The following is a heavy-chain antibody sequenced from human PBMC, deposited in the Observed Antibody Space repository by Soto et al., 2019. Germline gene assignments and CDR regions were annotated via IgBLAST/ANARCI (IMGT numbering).Heavy chain of an antibody. Sequence: ASVKVSCKASGYNFTSYAMHWVRQAPGQRLEWMGWINAGNGNTKYSQKFQGRVTITRDTSASTAYMELSSLRSEGTAVYYCARDYDVWTPAGYYYGMDVGGQGTTVTVSS. J-gene: IGHJ6*02. V-gene: IGHV1-3*01. CDR1: GYNFTSYA. CDR3: ARDYDVWTPAGYYYGMDV. D-gene: IGHD3-3*01. CDR2: INAGNGNT.